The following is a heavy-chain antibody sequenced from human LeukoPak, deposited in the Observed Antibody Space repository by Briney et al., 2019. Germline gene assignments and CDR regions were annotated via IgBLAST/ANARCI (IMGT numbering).Heavy chain of an antibody. Sequence: SETLSLTCAVYGGSFSGYYWSWIRQPPGKGLEWIGEINHSGSTNYNPSLKSRVTISVDTSKNQFSLKLSSVTAADTAVYYCARVPIPYYYDSSGHYFDYWGQGTLVTVSS. CDR1: GGSFSGYY. V-gene: IGHV4-34*01. D-gene: IGHD3-22*01. CDR3: ARVPIPYYYDSSGHYFDY. CDR2: INHSGST. J-gene: IGHJ4*02.